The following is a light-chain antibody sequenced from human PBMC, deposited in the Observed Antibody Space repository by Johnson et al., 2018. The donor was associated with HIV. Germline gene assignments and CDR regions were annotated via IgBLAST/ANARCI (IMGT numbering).Light chain of an antibody. J-gene: IGLJ1*01. V-gene: IGLV1-44*01. CDR1: TSNIANNT. CDR3: AAWDDSLNGFYV. Sequence: QAVLTQPPSASGTPGQRVTISCSGSTSNIANNTVNWYQHLPGTAPKLLMYRNVQRPSGVPDRFSGSKSGTSASLAISRLQPEDEADYYCAAWDDSLNGFYVFGTGTKVTVL. CDR2: RNV.